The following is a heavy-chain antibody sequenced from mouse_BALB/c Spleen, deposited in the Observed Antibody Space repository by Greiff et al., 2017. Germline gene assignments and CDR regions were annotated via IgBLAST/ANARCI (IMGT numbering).Heavy chain of an antibody. Sequence: VKLMESGPGLVQPSQSLSITCTVSGFSLTSYGVHWVRQSPGKGLEWLGVIWSGGSTDYNAAFISRLSISKDNSKSQVFFKMNSLQANDTAIYYCARNDGYYGAFDYWGQGTTLTVSS. J-gene: IGHJ2*01. CDR2: IWSGGST. CDR1: GFSLTSYG. D-gene: IGHD2-3*01. CDR3: ARNDGYYGAFDY. V-gene: IGHV2-2*02.